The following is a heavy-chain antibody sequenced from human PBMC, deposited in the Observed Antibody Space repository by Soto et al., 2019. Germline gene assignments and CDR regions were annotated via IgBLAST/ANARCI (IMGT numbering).Heavy chain of an antibody. CDR3: AKNGQLPYYSYGMDV. V-gene: IGHV1-18*01. Sequence: QGQLVQSGPEVKKPGASVKVSCKASGYTFTRYGISWVRQAPGQGLEWMGWISGYNGDTNYAQKVQGRVTMTIATSTITAYMELRSLTSDDTAIYYCAKNGQLPYYSYGMDVWGQGTTVTVSS. J-gene: IGHJ6*02. CDR2: ISGYNGDT. CDR1: GYTFTRYG. D-gene: IGHD1-1*01.